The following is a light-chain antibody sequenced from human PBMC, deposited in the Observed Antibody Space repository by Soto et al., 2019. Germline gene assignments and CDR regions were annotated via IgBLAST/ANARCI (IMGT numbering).Light chain of an antibody. CDR1: SSDVGGYNY. V-gene: IGLV2-14*01. CDR2: EVS. J-gene: IGLJ2*01. CDR3: SAYTSSSPYVV. Sequence: QSALTQPASVSGSPGQSITISCTGTSSDVGGYNYVSWYQQHPGKAPKLMLYEVSNRPSGVSNRFSGSKSGNTASLTISGLQAEDEADYYCSAYTSSSPYVVFGGGTKVTVL.